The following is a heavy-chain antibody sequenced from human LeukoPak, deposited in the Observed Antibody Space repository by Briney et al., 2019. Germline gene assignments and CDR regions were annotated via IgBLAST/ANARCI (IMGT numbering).Heavy chain of an antibody. CDR1: GFTFSSYA. D-gene: IGHD6-6*01. CDR2: ISGSGANT. Sequence: GGSLRLSCAASGFTFSSYAMSWVRQAPGKGLEWVSTISGSGANTYYADYGKGRFTISRDNSKNTQYLQMNSLSAEDTAVYYCAIAPRSIAALGHWGQGTLVNVSS. CDR3: AIAPRSIAALGH. V-gene: IGHV3-23*01. J-gene: IGHJ4*02.